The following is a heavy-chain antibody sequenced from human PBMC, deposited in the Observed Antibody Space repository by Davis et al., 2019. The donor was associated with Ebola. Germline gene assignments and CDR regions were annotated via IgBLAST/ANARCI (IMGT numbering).Heavy chain of an antibody. CDR3: APQRITIFGVADVGGMDV. D-gene: IGHD3-3*01. CDR1: GFTFSSYP. J-gene: IGHJ6*02. Sequence: GESLKISCAASGFTFSSYPMHWVRQAPGKGLEWVAVISYDGGNKYYADSVKGRFTISRDNSKNTQYLQMNSLRAEDTAVYYCAPQRITIFGVADVGGMDVWGQGTTVTVSS. V-gene: IGHV3-30-3*01. CDR2: ISYDGGNK.